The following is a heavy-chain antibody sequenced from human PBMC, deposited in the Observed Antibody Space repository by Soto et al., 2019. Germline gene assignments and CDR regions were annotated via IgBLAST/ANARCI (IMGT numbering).Heavy chain of an antibody. CDR3: ARDGIGGTIFRGYFDY. CDR1: GYIFSGYG. Sequence: PGGSLRLSCAASGYIFSGYGMHWVRQAPGKGLEWVAVIRYDGSNIYYADSVKGRFTISRDNSKNMLYLQMNSLGAEDTAVYYCARDGIGGTIFRGYFDYWGQGTRVTVSS. J-gene: IGHJ4*02. V-gene: IGHV3-33*01. CDR2: IRYDGSNI. D-gene: IGHD1-7*01.